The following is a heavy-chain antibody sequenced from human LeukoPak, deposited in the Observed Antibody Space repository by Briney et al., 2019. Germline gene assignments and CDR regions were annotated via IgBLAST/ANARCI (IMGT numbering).Heavy chain of an antibody. Sequence: SETLSLTCTVSGGSISSYYWSWIRQPPGKGLEWIGYICYSGSTNYNPSLKSRVTISVDTSKNQFSLKLSSVTAADTAVYYCARGAGYSSGWYSAYYFDYWGQGTLVTVSS. CDR1: GGSISSYY. CDR3: ARGAGYSSGWYSAYYFDY. J-gene: IGHJ4*02. D-gene: IGHD6-19*01. V-gene: IGHV4-59*01. CDR2: ICYSGST.